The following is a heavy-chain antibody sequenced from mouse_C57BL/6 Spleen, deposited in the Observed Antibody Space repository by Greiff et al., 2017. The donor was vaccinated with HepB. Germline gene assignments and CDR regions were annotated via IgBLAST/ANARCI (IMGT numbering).Heavy chain of an antibody. CDR3: TARGILAWFAY. CDR1: GFNIKDYY. CDR2: IDPEDGDT. Sequence: VQLKQSGAELVRPGASVKLSCTASGFNIKDYYMHWVKQRPEQGLEWIGRIDPEDGDTEYAPKFQGKATMTADTSSNTAYMQLSSLTSEDTAVYYCTARGILAWFAYWGQGTLVTVSA. J-gene: IGHJ3*01. V-gene: IGHV14-1*01.